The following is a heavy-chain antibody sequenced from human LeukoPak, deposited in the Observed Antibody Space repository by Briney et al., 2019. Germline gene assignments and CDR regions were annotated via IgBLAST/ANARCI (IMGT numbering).Heavy chain of an antibody. J-gene: IGHJ4*02. CDR1: GGSISSSSFY. CDR3: ARRTGYSSYYFDY. Sequence: SETLSLTCTVSGGSISSSSFYWDRIRQPPGKGLEWIGSIYYSGSTYYNPSLKSRVTISVDTSKNQFSLRLSSVTAADTAVYYCARRTGYSSYYFDYWGQGTLVTVSS. D-gene: IGHD3/OR15-3a*01. CDR2: IYYSGST. V-gene: IGHV4-39*01.